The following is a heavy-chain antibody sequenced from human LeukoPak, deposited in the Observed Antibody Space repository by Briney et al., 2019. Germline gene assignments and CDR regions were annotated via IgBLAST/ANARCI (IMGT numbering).Heavy chain of an antibody. D-gene: IGHD3-10*01. J-gene: IGHJ2*01. CDR2: ISWNSGSI. Sequence: PGRSLRLSCAASGFTSDDYAMHWVRQAPGKGLEWVSGISWNSGSIGYADSVKGRFTISRDNAKNSLYLQMNSLKAEDTALYYCAKDFSVFAYYWYFDLWGRGTLVTVSS. CDR1: GFTSDDYA. CDR3: AKDFSVFAYYWYFDL. V-gene: IGHV3-9*02.